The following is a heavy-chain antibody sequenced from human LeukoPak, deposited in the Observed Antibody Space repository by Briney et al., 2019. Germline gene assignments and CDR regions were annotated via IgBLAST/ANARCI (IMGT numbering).Heavy chain of an antibody. CDR2: IIPIFGTV. CDR1: GGTLSSYA. CDR3: ARDHYDDSPAYFDY. D-gene: IGHD3-22*01. Sequence: ASVKVSCKASGGTLSSYAISWVPQAPGQGLGWVGGIIPIFGTVNYAQKFQGRVTITADESTSTAYMELSSLRSEDTAVYYCARDHYDDSPAYFDYWGQGTLVTVSS. V-gene: IGHV1-69*13. J-gene: IGHJ4*02.